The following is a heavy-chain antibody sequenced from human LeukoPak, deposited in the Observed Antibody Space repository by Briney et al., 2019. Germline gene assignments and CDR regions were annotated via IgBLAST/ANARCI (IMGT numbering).Heavy chain of an antibody. J-gene: IGHJ4*02. CDR3: AMTYYYDSSGWPAFGY. D-gene: IGHD3-22*01. CDR2: IIPIFGTA. CDR1: GGTFSSYA. Sequence: SVKVSCKASGGTFSSYAISWVRQAPGQGLEWMGGIIPIFGTANYAQKFQGRVTITTDESTSTAYMELSSLRSEDTAVYYCAMTYYYDSSGWPAFGYWGQGTLVTVSS. V-gene: IGHV1-69*05.